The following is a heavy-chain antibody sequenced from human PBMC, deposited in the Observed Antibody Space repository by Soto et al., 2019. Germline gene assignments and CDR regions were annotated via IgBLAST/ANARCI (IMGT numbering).Heavy chain of an antibody. CDR1: GFTFSSYG. D-gene: IGHD6-19*01. CDR3: ARDIGSGWYVDY. Sequence: QVQLVESGGGVVQPGRSLRLSCAASGFTFSSYGMHWVRQAPGKGLEWVAVIWYDGSNKYYADSVKGRFTISRDNSKNTLYLQLNSLRAEDTAVYYCARDIGSGWYVDYWGQGTLVTASS. CDR2: IWYDGSNK. V-gene: IGHV3-33*01. J-gene: IGHJ4*02.